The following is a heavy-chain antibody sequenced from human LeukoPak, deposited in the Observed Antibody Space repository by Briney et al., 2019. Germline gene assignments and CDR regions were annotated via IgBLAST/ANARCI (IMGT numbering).Heavy chain of an antibody. CDR3: ARDQANYYETSGTYGDYFDS. D-gene: IGHD3-22*01. J-gene: IGHJ4*02. V-gene: IGHV3-9*01. Sequence: GRSLRLSCAASGFIFDDHGMHWVRQAPGKGLEWVSGISWSSGIIGYADSVKGRFTISRDNAKNSLYLHMNSLRAEDTAVYFCARDQANYYETSGTYGDYFDSWGQGTLVTVSS. CDR2: ISWSSGII. CDR1: GFIFDDHG.